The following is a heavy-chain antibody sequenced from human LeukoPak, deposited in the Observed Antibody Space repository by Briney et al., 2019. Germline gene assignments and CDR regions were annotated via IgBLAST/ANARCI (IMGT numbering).Heavy chain of an antibody. V-gene: IGHV3-23*01. J-gene: IGHJ4*02. CDR3: ARENYYDSSGYYYASRTFDS. CDR1: GFTFSSYA. CDR2: ISGSGGST. Sequence: GGSLRLSCAASGFTFSSYAMSWVRQAPGKGLEWVSAISGSGGSTYYADSVKGRFTISRDNAKNSLYLQMNSLRAEDTAVYYCARENYYDSSGYYYASRTFDSWGQGTLVTVSS. D-gene: IGHD3-22*01.